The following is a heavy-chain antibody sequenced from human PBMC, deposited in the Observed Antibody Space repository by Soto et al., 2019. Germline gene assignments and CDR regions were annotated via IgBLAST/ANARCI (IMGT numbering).Heavy chain of an antibody. V-gene: IGHV3-53*01. CDR3: ARVTPYVANSRGMDV. D-gene: IGHD3-16*01. J-gene: IGHJ6*02. Sequence: GGSLRLSCAASGFTVGSNYMSWVRQAPGKGLEWVSVIYSGGSTYYADSVKGRFTISRDNSKNTLYLQMNSLRAEDTAVYYCARVTPYVANSRGMDVWGQGTTVTVS. CDR1: GFTVGSNY. CDR2: IYSGGST.